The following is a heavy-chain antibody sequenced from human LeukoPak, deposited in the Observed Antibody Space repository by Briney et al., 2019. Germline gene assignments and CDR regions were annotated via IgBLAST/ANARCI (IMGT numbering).Heavy chain of an antibody. Sequence: PGGSLRLSCTASGFTFGDYAMSWVRQAPGKGLEWVSGINWNGGSTGYADSVKGRFTISRDNAKNSLYLQMNSLRAEDTALYYCARVARGYFDWLLTPIKDYYYYYYMDVWGKGTTVTVSS. D-gene: IGHD3-9*01. CDR2: INWNGGST. J-gene: IGHJ6*03. CDR3: ARVARGYFDWLLTPIKDYYYYYYMDV. V-gene: IGHV3-20*04. CDR1: GFTFGDYA.